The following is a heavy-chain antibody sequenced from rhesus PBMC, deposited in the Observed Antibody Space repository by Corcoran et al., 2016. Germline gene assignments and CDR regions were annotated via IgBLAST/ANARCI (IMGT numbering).Heavy chain of an antibody. V-gene: IGHV4-106*01. J-gene: IGHJ4*01. CDR2: IYGSGGGT. D-gene: IGHD5-42*01. CDR1: GGSISDDYY. CDR3: ARRGDIFFDY. Sequence: QVQLQESGPGLVKPSETLSLTCAVSGGSISDDYYWSWIRQPPGKGLEWIGYIYGSGGGTNYNPSLKIRVTISIDTSKNQFSLKLSAVTAADTAVYYCARRGDIFFDYWGQGVLVTVSS.